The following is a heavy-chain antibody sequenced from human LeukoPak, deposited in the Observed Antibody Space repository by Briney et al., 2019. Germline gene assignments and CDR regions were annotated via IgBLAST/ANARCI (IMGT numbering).Heavy chain of an antibody. CDR2: ISYDGSNK. V-gene: IGHV3-30-3*01. J-gene: IGHJ4*02. Sequence: GGSLRLSCAASGFTFSSYAMHWVRQAPGKGLEWVAVISYDGSNKYYADSVKGRFTISRDNSKNTLYLQMTSLRAEDTAVYYCAKDGAYNSVWFPNDYWGQGTLVTVSS. D-gene: IGHD6-19*01. CDR3: AKDGAYNSVWFPNDY. CDR1: GFTFSSYA.